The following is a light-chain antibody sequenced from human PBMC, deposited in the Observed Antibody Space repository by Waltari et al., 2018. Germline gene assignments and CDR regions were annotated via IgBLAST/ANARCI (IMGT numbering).Light chain of an antibody. J-gene: IGLJ3*02. Sequence: QLVLTQSPSASASLGASIKLTCTLSSGHSSNVIAWLQQKPEKGPRYLMKINRDGSHSRGNEIPDRVAGSSAGAERYLTISSLQSEDEADYYCQTGGHGTWVFGGGTKLTVL. CDR2: INRDGSH. V-gene: IGLV4-69*01. CDR3: QTGGHGTWV. CDR1: SGHSSNV.